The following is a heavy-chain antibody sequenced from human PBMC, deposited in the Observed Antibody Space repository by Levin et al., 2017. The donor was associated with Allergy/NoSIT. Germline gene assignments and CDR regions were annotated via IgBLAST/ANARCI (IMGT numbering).Heavy chain of an antibody. CDR3: ARLDPRSPGGDDY. D-gene: IGHD3-16*01. J-gene: IGHJ4*02. CDR2: IYYSGST. Sequence: SETLSLTCTVSGGSISSYYWSWIRQPPGKGLEWIGYIYYSGSTNYNPSLKSRVTISVDTSKNQFSLKLSSVTAADTAVYYCARLDPRSPGGDDYWGQGTLVTVSS. V-gene: IGHV4-59*08. CDR1: GGSISSYY.